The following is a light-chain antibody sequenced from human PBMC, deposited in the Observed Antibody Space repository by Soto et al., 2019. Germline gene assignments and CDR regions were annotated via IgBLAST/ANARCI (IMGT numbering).Light chain of an antibody. J-gene: IGKJ2*01. CDR1: QNIHNW. V-gene: IGKV1-5*01. Sequence: DIQMTQSPSTLSASLGDRVTITCRASQNIHNWLAWYAQKPGKAPNILIYGASTLQTGVLSTFRCSGAGPECTRPISSLQPDDFATYSCQQYDSSPYTFGQGTKVDIK. CDR2: GAS. CDR3: QQYDSSPYT.